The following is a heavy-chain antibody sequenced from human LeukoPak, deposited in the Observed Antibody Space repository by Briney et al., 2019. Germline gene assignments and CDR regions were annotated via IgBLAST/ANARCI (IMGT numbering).Heavy chain of an antibody. CDR3: VREDTPATANY. D-gene: IGHD2-21*02. CDR1: GFNFANHA. CDR2: ISGGGDTT. J-gene: IGHJ4*02. V-gene: IGHV3-23*01. Sequence: GGSLRLSCAASGFNFANHAMSWVRQTPGKGLEWVPAISGGGDTTYYADSVTGRFTISRDNSKDTLFLQMHSLRPGDTAVYYCVREDTPATANYWGQGTLVTISS.